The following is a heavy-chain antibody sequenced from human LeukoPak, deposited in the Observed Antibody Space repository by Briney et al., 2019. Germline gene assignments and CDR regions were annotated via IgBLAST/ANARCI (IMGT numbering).Heavy chain of an antibody. J-gene: IGHJ4*02. Sequence: ASVKLSCKASGYTFTGYYLHWVRQAPGQGFEWMGWISPNSDDTNYAQNFRGRVNMTRDTSISTAYMELSRLRSDDTAIYYCARGGFDYWGQGTLLTVSS. V-gene: IGHV1-2*02. CDR1: GYTFTGYY. CDR2: ISPNSDDT. CDR3: ARGGFDY.